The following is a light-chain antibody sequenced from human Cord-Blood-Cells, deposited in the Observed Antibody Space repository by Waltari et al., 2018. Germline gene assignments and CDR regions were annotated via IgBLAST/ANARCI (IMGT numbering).Light chain of an antibody. CDR3: SSYAGSNNEV. J-gene: IGLJ3*02. CDR2: EVS. Sequence: QSALTQPPSASGSPGQSVTISCTGTSSDGGGYNYVSWYQQHPGKAPKLMIYEVSKRPSGVPDRFSGSKSGNTASLTVSGLQAEDEADYYCSSYAGSNNEVFGGGTKLTVL. CDR1: SSDGGGYNY. V-gene: IGLV2-8*01.